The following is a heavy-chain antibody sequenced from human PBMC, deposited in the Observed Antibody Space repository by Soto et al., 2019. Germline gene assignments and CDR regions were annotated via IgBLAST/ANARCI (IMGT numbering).Heavy chain of an antibody. CDR1: GFTFSSYG. CDR2: ISYDGSNK. V-gene: IGHV3-30*18. D-gene: IGHD5-18*01. J-gene: IGHJ4*02. Sequence: QVQLVESGGGVVQPGRSLRLSCAASGFTFSSYGMNWVRQAPGKGLEWVAVISYDGSNKYYADSVKGRFTISRDNSKNTLYLQMNSLRAEDTAVYYCAKVSTAMTYFDYWGQGTLVTVSS. CDR3: AKVSTAMTYFDY.